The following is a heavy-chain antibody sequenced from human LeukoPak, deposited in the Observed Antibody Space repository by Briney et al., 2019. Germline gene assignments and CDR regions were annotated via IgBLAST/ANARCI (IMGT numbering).Heavy chain of an antibody. V-gene: IGHV4-59*12. CDR1: RGSMSTYY. Sequence: SETLSLTCTVSRGSMSTYYWTWIRQPPGKGLEWIGYIYYTGTTNYNPSLKGRVTMSLDTSKNQFSLQLTSLTAADTAVYYCARDPDLRSRWFYFDSWGRGTLVTVSS. CDR2: IYYTGTT. D-gene: IGHD3-3*01. CDR3: ARDPDLRSRWFYFDS. J-gene: IGHJ4*02.